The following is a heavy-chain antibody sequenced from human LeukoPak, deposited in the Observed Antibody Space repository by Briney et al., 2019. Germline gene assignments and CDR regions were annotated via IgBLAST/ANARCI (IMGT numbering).Heavy chain of an antibody. CDR1: GFSFSSYE. D-gene: IGHD2-8*01. J-gene: IGHJ4*02. V-gene: IGHV3-48*03. Sequence: PGGSLRLSCAASGFSFSSYEMNWVRQAPGKGLEWISYITSSGWTTHYADSVKGRFTISRDNAKNSLYLQMNSLRDEDTAVYYCARLGVYWGQGTLVTVSS. CDR2: ITSSGWTT. CDR3: ARLGVY.